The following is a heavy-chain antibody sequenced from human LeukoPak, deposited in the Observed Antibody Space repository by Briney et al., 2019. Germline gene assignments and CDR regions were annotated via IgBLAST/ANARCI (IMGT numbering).Heavy chain of an antibody. V-gene: IGHV3-30-3*01. D-gene: IGHD3-22*01. CDR2: ISYDGSNK. CDR3: ARGVSVVVPDAFDI. CDR1: GFTFSSYA. J-gene: IGHJ3*02. Sequence: PGGSLRLSCAASGFTFSSYATHWVRQAPGKGLEWVAVISYDGSNKYYADSVKGRFTISRDNSKNTLYLQMNSLRAEDTAVYYCARGVSVVVPDAFDIWGQGTMVTVSS.